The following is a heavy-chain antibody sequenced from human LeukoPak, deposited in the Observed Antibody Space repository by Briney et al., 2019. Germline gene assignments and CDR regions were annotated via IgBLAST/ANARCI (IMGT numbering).Heavy chain of an antibody. CDR1: GFIFSSYG. J-gene: IGHJ6*02. CDR2: IWFDGNNR. Sequence: PGRSLILSCAASGFIFSSYGMHWVRQAPGKGLEWVAIIWFDGNNRYYGDSVKGRFTISRDNSKNTLDLQMDSLRVEDTAVYYCARDRVSSSSGPADYYYGVDVWGQGTTVTVSS. D-gene: IGHD6-6*01. CDR3: ARDRVSSSSGPADYYYGVDV. V-gene: IGHV3-33*01.